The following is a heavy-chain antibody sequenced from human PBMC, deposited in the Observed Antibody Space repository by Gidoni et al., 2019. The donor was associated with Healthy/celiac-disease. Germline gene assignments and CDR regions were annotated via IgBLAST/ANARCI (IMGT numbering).Heavy chain of an antibody. V-gene: IGHV3-15*01. CDR2: IKSKTDGGTT. CDR1: GFTFSKAW. CDR3: TTATDDFWRIGFDY. Sequence: EVQLVESGGGLVKPGGSLRLSCAASGFTFSKAWMSWVRQAPGKGLEWVGRIKSKTDGGTTDYAAPVKGRFTISRDDSKNTLYLQMNSLKTEDTAVYYCTTATDDFWRIGFDYWGQGTLVTVSS. J-gene: IGHJ4*02. D-gene: IGHD3-3*01.